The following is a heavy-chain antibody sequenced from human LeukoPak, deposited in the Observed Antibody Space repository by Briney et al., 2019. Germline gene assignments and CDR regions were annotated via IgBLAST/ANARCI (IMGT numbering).Heavy chain of an antibody. Sequence: PGGSLRLSCAASGFTFSSYAVSWVRQAPGKGLEWVSAISGSGGSTYYADSVKGRFTISRDNSKNTLYLQMNSLRAEDTAVYYCAKSEIDWSGYTYWYFDLWGRGTLVTVSS. D-gene: IGHD3-3*01. CDR1: GFTFSSYA. CDR2: ISGSGGST. CDR3: AKSEIDWSGYTYWYFDL. J-gene: IGHJ2*01. V-gene: IGHV3-23*01.